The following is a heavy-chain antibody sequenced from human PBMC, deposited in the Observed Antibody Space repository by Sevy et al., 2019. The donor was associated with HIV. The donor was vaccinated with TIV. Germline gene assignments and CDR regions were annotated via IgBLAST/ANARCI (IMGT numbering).Heavy chain of an antibody. CDR1: GYSISSGYY. CDR3: ARTLYNGYSYGPLYYFDY. CDR2: IYHSGST. D-gene: IGHD5-18*01. J-gene: IGHJ4*02. Sequence: SETLSLTCAVSGYSISSGYYWGWIRQPRGKGLEGIGRIYHSGSTNYNPSLKSRVTISIDTSKNQFSLKLSSVTAAGTAVYYCARTLYNGYSYGPLYYFDYWGQGTLVTVSS. V-gene: IGHV4-38-2*01.